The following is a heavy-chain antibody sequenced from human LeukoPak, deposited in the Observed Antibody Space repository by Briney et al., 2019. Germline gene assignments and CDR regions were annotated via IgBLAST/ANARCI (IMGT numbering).Heavy chain of an antibody. CDR3: ARSSYDFWSGYYTVGGSYFDY. CDR1: GFTVSTKY. D-gene: IGHD3-3*01. V-gene: IGHV3-66*02. J-gene: IGHJ4*02. CDR2: IYSGGST. Sequence: GGSLRLSCAVSGFTVSTKYMSWVRQAPGKGPEWVSVIYSGGSTYYADSVKGRFTISRDNSKNTLYLQMNSLRAEDTAVYYCARSSYDFWSGYYTVGGSYFDYWGQGTLVTVSS.